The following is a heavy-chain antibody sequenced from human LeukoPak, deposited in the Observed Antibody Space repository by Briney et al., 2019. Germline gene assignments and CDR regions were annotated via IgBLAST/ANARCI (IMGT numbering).Heavy chain of an antibody. V-gene: IGHV3-23*01. Sequence: GSLRLSCAASGFTFSSYAMSWVRQAPGKGLEWVSAISGSGGSTYYADSVKGRFTISRDNAKNSLYLQMNSLRAEDTAVYYCARWSSSWYRWGQGTLVTVSS. J-gene: IGHJ4*02. CDR3: ARWSSSWYR. D-gene: IGHD6-13*01. CDR1: GFTFSSYA. CDR2: ISGSGGST.